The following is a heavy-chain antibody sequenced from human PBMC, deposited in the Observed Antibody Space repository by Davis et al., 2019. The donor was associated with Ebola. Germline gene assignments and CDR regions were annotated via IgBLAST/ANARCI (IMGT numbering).Heavy chain of an antibody. D-gene: IGHD3-3*01. CDR1: GGSFSGYY. J-gene: IGHJ1*01. CDR2: FFYGGST. Sequence: GSLRLSCAVYGGSFSGYYWSWIRQPPGKGLEWIGSFFYGGSTHYSPSFKSRVIISADTSNNQFSLKLSSVTAADTAVYYCARHVDGSGYYSDYFQHWGLGTQVTVSS. CDR3: ARHVDGSGYYSDYFQH. V-gene: IGHV4-34*12.